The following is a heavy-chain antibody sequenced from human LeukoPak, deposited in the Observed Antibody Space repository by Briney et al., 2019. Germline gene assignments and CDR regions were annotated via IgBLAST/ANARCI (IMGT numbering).Heavy chain of an antibody. J-gene: IGHJ4*02. D-gene: IGHD3-10*01. CDR2: IWYDGSEK. CDR1: GFNFNDSG. Sequence: GRSLRHSCAASGFNFNDSGMHWVRQAPGKGLEWVAVIWYDGSEKYYADSVEGRLTISRDNSKNTLYLQMNSLRADDTAVYYCARDGYYGSGRPFDYWGQGALVSVSS. CDR3: ARDGYYGSGRPFDY. V-gene: IGHV3-33*01.